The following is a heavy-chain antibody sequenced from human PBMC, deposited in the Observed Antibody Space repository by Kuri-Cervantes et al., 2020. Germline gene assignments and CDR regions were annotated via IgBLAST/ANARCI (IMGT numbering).Heavy chain of an antibody. CDR3: ARATGAGSYAQADY. CDR1: GGSVSSGSYY. CDR2: IYYSGST. J-gene: IGHJ4*02. D-gene: IGHD3-10*01. V-gene: IGHV4-61*01. Sequence: SETLSLTCTVSGGSVSSGSYYWSWIRQPPGKGLEWIGYIYYSGSTNYNPSLKSRVTISVDTSKNQFSLKLSSVTAADTAVYYCARATGAGSYAQADYWGQGTLVTVSS.